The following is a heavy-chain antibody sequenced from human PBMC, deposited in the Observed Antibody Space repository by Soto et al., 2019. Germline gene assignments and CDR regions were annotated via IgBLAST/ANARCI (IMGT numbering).Heavy chain of an antibody. J-gene: IGHJ5*02. D-gene: IGHD5-12*01. CDR2: IYYSGST. V-gene: IGHV4-59*02. CDR3: AKGRGYDYSGWFDP. Sequence: QVQLQESGPGLVKPSETLSLTCTVSGDAVTSYNWTWIRRPPGKGLEWIGYIYYSGSTVYNPSLESRVTISLDTSKNQFSLNLSSVTAADTAVYYCAKGRGYDYSGWFDPWGQGTLVTVSS. CDR1: GDAVTSYN.